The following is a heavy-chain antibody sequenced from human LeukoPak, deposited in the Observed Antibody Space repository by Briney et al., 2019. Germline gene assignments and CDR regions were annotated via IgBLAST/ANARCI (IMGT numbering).Heavy chain of an antibody. Sequence: PSETVSLTCGVYGGSFSGYYWSWIRQPPGKGLEWIGEINHSGSTNYNPSLKSRVTISVDTSKNQFSLKLSSVTAADTAVYYCADGPAYGSGSYWGWFDPWGQGTLVTVSS. J-gene: IGHJ5*02. D-gene: IGHD3-10*01. V-gene: IGHV4-34*01. CDR3: ADGPAYGSGSYWGWFDP. CDR1: GGSFSGYY. CDR2: INHSGST.